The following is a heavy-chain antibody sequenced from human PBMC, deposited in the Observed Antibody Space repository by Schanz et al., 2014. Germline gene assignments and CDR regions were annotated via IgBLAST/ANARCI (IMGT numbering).Heavy chain of an antibody. V-gene: IGHV3-48*04. CDR3: ARENLNWEAFDI. J-gene: IGHJ3*02. CDR2: ISDSGDST. D-gene: IGHD7-27*01. Sequence: EVQLLESGGGLAQPGGSLRLSCAASEFSFSSFGMNWVRQAPGKGLEWVSDISDSGDSTHYADSVKGRFTISRDNAKNSLYLEMTSLRGEDTAVYYCARENLNWEAFDIWGQGTMXTVSS. CDR1: EFSFSSFG.